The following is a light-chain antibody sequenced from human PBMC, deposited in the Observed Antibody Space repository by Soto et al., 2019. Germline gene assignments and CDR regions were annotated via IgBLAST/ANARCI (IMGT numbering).Light chain of an antibody. Sequence: QSVLTQPPSVSGTPGQRVTISCSGSSSNIGSDYVYWFQQLPGTAPKVLIYRNNHRPSGVSNRFSGSKSGNTASLTISVLQAEDEADYYCSSYTSSSSSNYVFGTGTQLTVL. V-gene: IGLV1-47*01. CDR2: RNN. CDR3: SSYTSSSSSNYV. J-gene: IGLJ1*01. CDR1: SSNIGSDY.